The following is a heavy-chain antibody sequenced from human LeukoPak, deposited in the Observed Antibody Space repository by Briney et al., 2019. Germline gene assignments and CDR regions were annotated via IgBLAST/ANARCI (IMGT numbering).Heavy chain of an antibody. CDR1: GFTSSNYA. J-gene: IGHJ6*02. D-gene: IGHD1-1*01. CDR3: ARTSITTMGYYYYGMDV. Sequence: GGSLRLSCAASGFTSSNYAMIWVRQAPGKGLEYVSAISSNGGSTDYANSVKGRFTISRDNSKNTLDLQMGSLRVEDMAVYYCARTSITTMGYYYYGMDVWGQGATVTVS. CDR2: ISSNGGST. V-gene: IGHV3-64*01.